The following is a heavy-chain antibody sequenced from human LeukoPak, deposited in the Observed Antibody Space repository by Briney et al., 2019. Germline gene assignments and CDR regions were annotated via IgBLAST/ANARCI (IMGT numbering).Heavy chain of an antibody. CDR2: ISSSGSTI. J-gene: IGHJ2*01. Sequence: GGSLRLSCAASGFTFSSYEMNWVRQAPGKGLEWVSYISSSGSTIYYADSVKGRFTISRDNAKNSLYLQMNRLRAEDTAVYYCATKATVTSWGLGWYFDLWGRGTLVTVSS. D-gene: IGHD4-11*01. V-gene: IGHV3-48*03. CDR1: GFTFSSYE. CDR3: ATKATVTSWGLGWYFDL.